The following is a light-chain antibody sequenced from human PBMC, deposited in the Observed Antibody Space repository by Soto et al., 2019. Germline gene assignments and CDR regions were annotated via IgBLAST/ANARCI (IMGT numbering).Light chain of an antibody. V-gene: IGLV2-11*01. CDR3: CSYAGSYTLV. CDR1: SSDVGGYNY. CDR2: DVN. J-gene: IGLJ1*01. Sequence: QSALTQPRSVSGSPGQSVTISCTGTSSDVGGYNYVSWYQQHPGKAPKLMIYDVNKRPSGVPDRFSGSKSGNTASLTISGLQAEDEADYSCCSYAGSYTLVFGTGTKV.